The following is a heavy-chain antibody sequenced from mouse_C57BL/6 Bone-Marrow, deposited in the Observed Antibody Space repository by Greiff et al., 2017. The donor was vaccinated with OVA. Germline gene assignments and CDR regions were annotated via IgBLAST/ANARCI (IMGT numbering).Heavy chain of an antibody. D-gene: IGHD1-1*01. V-gene: IGHV5-12*01. CDR1: GFTFSDYY. Sequence: DVQLVESGGGLVQPGGSLKLSCAASGFTFSDYYMYWVRQTPEKRLEWVAYLSNGGGSTYYPDTVKGRFTISRDNAKNTLYLQMSRLKSEDTAMYYCARQDYGSPFAYWGQGTLVTVSA. J-gene: IGHJ3*01. CDR3: ARQDYGSPFAY. CDR2: LSNGGGST.